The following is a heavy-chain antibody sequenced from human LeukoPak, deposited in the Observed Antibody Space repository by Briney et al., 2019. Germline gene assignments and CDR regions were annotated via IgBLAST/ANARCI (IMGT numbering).Heavy chain of an antibody. CDR2: IYYSGDT. CDR3: ARSTDTWAQ. CDR1: GGSISNFF. Sequence: SETLSLTCTVSGGSISNFFWSWIRQPPGKGLEWIGYIYYSGDTNYNPSLKSRVTISVDTSKNQFSLKLTSVTAADTAVYFCARSTDTWAQWGQGTLVTVSS. J-gene: IGHJ4*02. V-gene: IGHV4-59*08. D-gene: IGHD7-27*01.